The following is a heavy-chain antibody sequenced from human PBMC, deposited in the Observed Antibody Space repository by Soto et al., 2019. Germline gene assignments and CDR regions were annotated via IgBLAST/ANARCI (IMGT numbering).Heavy chain of an antibody. CDR3: ARALTTVTLFDP. CDR1: GGSISSGGYY. CDR2: IYYSGST. D-gene: IGHD4-17*01. V-gene: IGHV4-31*03. Sequence: QVQLQESGPGLVKPSQTLSLTCTVSGGSISSGGYYWSWIRQHPGKGLEWIGYIYYSGSTHSNPSLKSRVTISVDTSNNQFSLKLSSVTAAATAVYYFARALTTVTLFDPWGQGTLVTVSS. J-gene: IGHJ5*02.